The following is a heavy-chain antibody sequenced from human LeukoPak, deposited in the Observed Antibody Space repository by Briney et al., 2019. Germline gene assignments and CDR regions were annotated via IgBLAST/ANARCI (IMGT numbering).Heavy chain of an antibody. D-gene: IGHD6-13*01. CDR3: AGGIAAAGLPN. J-gene: IGHJ4*02. Sequence: SQTLSLTCVISGDSVSSNSAAWSWIRQSPSRGLEWLGRTYYRSKWSNDYAVSVKSRITTNPDTSKNQFSLRLNSVTPEDTAVYYCAGGIAAAGLPNWGQGTLVTVSS. CDR1: GDSVSSNSAA. V-gene: IGHV6-1*01. CDR2: TYYRSKWSN.